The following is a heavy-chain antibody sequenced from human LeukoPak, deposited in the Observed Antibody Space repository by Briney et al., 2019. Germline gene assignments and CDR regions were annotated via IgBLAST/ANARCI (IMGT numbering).Heavy chain of an antibody. Sequence: PGRSLRLSCAASGFTFSSYSMNWVRQAPGKGLEWVSYISSSSSTIYYADSVKGRFTISRDNAKNSLYLQMNSLRAEDTAVYYCARVFGAAALHIWGQGTMVTVSS. CDR3: ARVFGAAALHI. D-gene: IGHD6-13*01. CDR2: ISSSSSTI. J-gene: IGHJ3*02. CDR1: GFTFSSYS. V-gene: IGHV3-48*01.